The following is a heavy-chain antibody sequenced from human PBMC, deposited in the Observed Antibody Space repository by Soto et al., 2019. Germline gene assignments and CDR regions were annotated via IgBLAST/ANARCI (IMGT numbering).Heavy chain of an antibody. V-gene: IGHV1-69*13. D-gene: IGHD5-18*01. CDR1: GGTFSSYA. CDR2: IIPIFGTA. CDR3: ARDIRGYSYGTFDY. J-gene: IGHJ4*02. Sequence: SVKVSCKASGGTFSSYAISWVRQAPEQGLEWMGGIIPIFGTANYAQKFQGRVTITADESTSTAYMELSSLRSEDTAVYYCARDIRGYSYGTFDYWGQGTLVTVSS.